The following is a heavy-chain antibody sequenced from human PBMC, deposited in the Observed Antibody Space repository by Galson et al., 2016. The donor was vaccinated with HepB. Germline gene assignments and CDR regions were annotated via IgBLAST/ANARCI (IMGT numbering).Heavy chain of an antibody. Sequence: GGSISSYFWSWIRQTPGKELEWIGYIYKTGSTNYSPSLKSRVTISVDTSRNRFSLKVHSVTAADTAVYYCARGVTGTPYFDFWGQGALVTVSS. CDR1: GGSISSYF. CDR2: IYKTGST. D-gene: IGHD2-21*02. CDR3: ARGVTGTPYFDF. V-gene: IGHV4-59*01. J-gene: IGHJ4*02.